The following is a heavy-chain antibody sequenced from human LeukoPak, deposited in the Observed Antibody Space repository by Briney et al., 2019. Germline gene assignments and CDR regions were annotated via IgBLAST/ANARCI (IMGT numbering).Heavy chain of an antibody. Sequence: PGGSLRLSCEASGFTFNTYWMSWVHQAPGKGPEWLANIKEDGTRDYYVESVKGRFTISKDNAKTSLYLQLNSLRAEDTAVYSCARDTKAGYFDLWGQGTLVTVSS. V-gene: IGHV3-7*01. CDR2: IKEDGTRD. CDR1: GFTFNTYW. CDR3: ARDTKAGYFDL. J-gene: IGHJ4*02.